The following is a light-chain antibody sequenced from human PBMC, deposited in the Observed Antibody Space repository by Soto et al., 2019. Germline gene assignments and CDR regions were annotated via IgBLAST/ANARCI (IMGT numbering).Light chain of an antibody. J-gene: IGKJ1*01. CDR2: GAS. Sequence: EIVLTQSPGTLSLSPGERATLSCRASQTVTHSYLAWYQQKPGQAPRLVMFGASRRGTGIPDRFSGSGSGTDFTLTISRLEPEDSAVYYCQQYGGSPTFGQGTKVEIK. CDR3: QQYGGSPT. CDR1: QTVTHSY. V-gene: IGKV3-20*01.